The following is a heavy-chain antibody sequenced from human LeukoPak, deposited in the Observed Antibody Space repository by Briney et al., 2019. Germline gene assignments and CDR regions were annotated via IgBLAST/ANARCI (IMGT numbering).Heavy chain of an antibody. Sequence: PGGSLRLSCAASGFTFSSYEMNWVRQAPGKGQEWVSYISSSGSNIYYADSVKGRFTISRDNAKNSLYLQMNSLRAEDTAVYYCARDLTGGYSYGDYWGQGTLVTVSS. CDR3: ARDLTGGYSYGDY. CDR2: ISSSGSNI. V-gene: IGHV3-48*03. J-gene: IGHJ4*02. D-gene: IGHD5-18*01. CDR1: GFTFSSYE.